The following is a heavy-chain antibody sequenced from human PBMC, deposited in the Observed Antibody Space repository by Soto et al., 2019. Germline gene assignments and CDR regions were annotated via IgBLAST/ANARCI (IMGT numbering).Heavy chain of an antibody. Sequence: GGSLRLSCAASGFTFDTSWMNWVRRAPGKGPEWLSGINSDGTISSYAASVKGLLANSRDNAKNTLSLQMNSLRADDTAVYYISRLACDHSAFFSYGMDAWGQGTTVTVSS. CDR2: INSDGTIS. V-gene: IGHV3-74*01. D-gene: IGHD2-15*01. J-gene: IGHJ6*02. CDR3: SRLACDHSAFFSYGMDA. CDR1: GFTFDTSW.